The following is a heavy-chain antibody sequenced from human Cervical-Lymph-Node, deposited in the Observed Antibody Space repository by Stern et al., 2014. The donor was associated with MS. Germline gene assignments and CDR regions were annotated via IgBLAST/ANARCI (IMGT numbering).Heavy chain of an antibody. D-gene: IGHD6-19*01. CDR2: IYTSGST. J-gene: IGHJ6*02. CDR3: ARIAVAGPFYYYYGMDV. CDR1: GGSISSGSYY. Sequence: QLQLQESGPGLVKPSQTLSLTCTVSGGSISSGSYYWSWIRQPAGKGLEWIGRIYTSGSTNYNPSLKSRVTKSVDTSKTQFSVKLSSVTAADTAVYYCARIAVAGPFYYYYGMDVWGQGTTVTVSS. V-gene: IGHV4-61*02.